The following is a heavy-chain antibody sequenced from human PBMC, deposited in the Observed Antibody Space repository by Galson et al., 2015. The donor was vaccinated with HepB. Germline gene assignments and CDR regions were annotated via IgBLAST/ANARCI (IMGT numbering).Heavy chain of an antibody. D-gene: IGHD1-14*01. J-gene: IGHJ6*03. Sequence: SLRLSCAASGFTFSSYAMSWVRQAPGKGLEWVSAISGSGGSTYYADSVKGRFTISRDNSKNTLYLQMNSLRAEDTAVYYCAKPRKAALYYYYYMDVWGKGTTVTVSS. CDR2: ISGSGGST. V-gene: IGHV3-23*01. CDR3: AKPRKAALYYYYYMDV. CDR1: GFTFSSYA.